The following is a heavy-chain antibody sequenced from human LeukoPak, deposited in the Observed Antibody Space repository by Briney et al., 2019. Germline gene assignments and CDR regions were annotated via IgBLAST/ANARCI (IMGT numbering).Heavy chain of an antibody. CDR2: IYYSGST. D-gene: IGHD3-22*01. CDR3: ARALDYYDSSGYYPQGDAFDI. CDR1: GGSISSYY. J-gene: IGHJ3*02. V-gene: IGHV4-59*01. Sequence: SETLSLTCTVSGGSISSYYWSWIRQPPGKGLEWIGYIYYSGSTNYNPSLKSRVTISVDTSKNQFSLKLSSVTAADTAVYYCARALDYYDSSGYYPQGDAFDIWGQGTMVTVSS.